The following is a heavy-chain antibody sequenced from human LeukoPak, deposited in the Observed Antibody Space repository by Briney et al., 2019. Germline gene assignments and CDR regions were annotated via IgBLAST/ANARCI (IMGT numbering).Heavy chain of an antibody. D-gene: IGHD4-17*01. J-gene: IGHJ5*01. Sequence: GGSLRLSCAASGFTFSNFAMTWVRQAPGKGLEWVSSLSSRQLHTYYSDSVKGRFTISRDNSKNTLYLQRNGLRADDTAIYYCTKDPNGDYVGAFDSWGQGILVTVSS. V-gene: IGHV3-23*01. CDR3: TKDPNGDYVGAFDS. CDR2: LSSRQLHT. CDR1: GFTFSNFA.